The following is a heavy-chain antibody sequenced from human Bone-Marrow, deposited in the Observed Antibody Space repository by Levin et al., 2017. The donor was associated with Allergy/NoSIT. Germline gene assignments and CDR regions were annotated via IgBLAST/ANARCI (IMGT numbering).Heavy chain of an antibody. D-gene: IGHD3-22*01. V-gene: IGHV1-8*01. CDR2: MNTNSDNT. CDR3: ARGRSYYDSSGYLGDF. J-gene: IGHJ4*02. CDR1: GYTFTSYD. Sequence: VASVKVSCKASGYTFTSYDIDWVRQAPGRGLEWMGWMNTNSDNTGYAQKFQGRVTMTRNTSTNTAYMELTSLTSEDMAVYYCARGRSYYDSSGYLGDFWGQGTLVTVSS.